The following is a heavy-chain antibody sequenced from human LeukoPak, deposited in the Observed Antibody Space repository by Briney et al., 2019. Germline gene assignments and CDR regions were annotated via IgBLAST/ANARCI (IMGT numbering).Heavy chain of an antibody. CDR2: MSIISGIK. Sequence: GGSLRPSCAASGFTFSRYSMNWVRQAPGKGLEWVSSMSIISGIKYYADSVKGRFTISRDNGENSLYLQMNSLRVEDTAVYYCAREFEYRTSGAGYWGQGTLVTVSS. CDR3: AREFEYRTSGAGY. D-gene: IGHD6-6*01. V-gene: IGHV3-21*01. CDR1: GFTFSRYS. J-gene: IGHJ4*02.